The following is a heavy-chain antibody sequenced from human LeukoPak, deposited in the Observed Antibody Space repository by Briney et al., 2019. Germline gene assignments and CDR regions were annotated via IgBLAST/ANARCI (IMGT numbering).Heavy chain of an antibody. J-gene: IGHJ5*02. CDR1: GFTFSSYS. D-gene: IGHD3-10*01. CDR3: ARDAVNGSGSYPNWFDP. V-gene: IGHV3-21*01. Sequence: GGSLRLSCAASGFTFSSYSMNWVRQAPGKGLEWVSSISSSSSYIYYADSVKGRFTISRDNAKNSLYLQMNSLRAEDTAVYYCARDAVNGSGSYPNWFDPWGQGTLVTVSS. CDR2: ISSSSSYI.